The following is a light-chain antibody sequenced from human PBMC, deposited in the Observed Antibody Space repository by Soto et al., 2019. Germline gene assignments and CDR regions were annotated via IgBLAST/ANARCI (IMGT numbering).Light chain of an antibody. CDR3: SSYTSSSTLYV. V-gene: IGLV2-14*01. Sequence: QSVLTQPASVSGSPGQSITLSCTGTSSDVGGYNYVSWYQQHPGKAPKLMIYDVSNRPSGVSNRFSGSKSGNTASLTISGLQAEDQAAYYCSSYTSSSTLYVFGTGTKVTVL. CDR2: DVS. CDR1: SSDVGGYNY. J-gene: IGLJ1*01.